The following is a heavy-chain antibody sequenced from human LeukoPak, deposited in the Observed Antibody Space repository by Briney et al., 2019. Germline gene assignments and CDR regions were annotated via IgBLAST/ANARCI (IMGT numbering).Heavy chain of an antibody. D-gene: IGHD6-13*01. Sequence: PSETLSLTCTVSGGSISSYYWSWIRQPPGKGLEWIGYIYYSGSTNYNPSLKSRVTISVDTSKNQFSLKLSSVTAADTAVYYCARHSTAAAAPGGFDYWGQGTLVTVST. CDR3: ARHSTAAAAPGGFDY. V-gene: IGHV4-59*08. CDR2: IYYSGST. CDR1: GGSISSYY. J-gene: IGHJ4*02.